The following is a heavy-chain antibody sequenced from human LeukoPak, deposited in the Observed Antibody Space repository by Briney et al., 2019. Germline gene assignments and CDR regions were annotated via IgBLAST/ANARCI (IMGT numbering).Heavy chain of an antibody. V-gene: IGHV4-39*07. CDR3: ARRVSGYSSSWYTPFPYYYYYMDV. Sequence: SETLSLTCTVSGASISTSRDYWGWIRQPPGKGLEWIGSIYYIGDTYYNPSLKSRVTISVDTSKNQFSLKLSSVTAADTAVYYWARRVSGYSSSWYTPFPYYYYYMDVWGKGTTVTVSS. J-gene: IGHJ6*03. CDR1: GASISTSRDY. CDR2: IYYIGDT. D-gene: IGHD6-13*01.